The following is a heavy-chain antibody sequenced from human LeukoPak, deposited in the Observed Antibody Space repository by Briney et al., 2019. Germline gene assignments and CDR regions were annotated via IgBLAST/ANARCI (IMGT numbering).Heavy chain of an antibody. V-gene: IGHV3-7*03. Sequence: AGGSLRLSCAASRLTFSNYWMDWVRQAPGKGLEWVANIKQDGSEKNYVDSVKGRFIISRDNAKNSLYLQMNTLRADDTAVYYCARDGFGTGSNWGQGTLVTVSS. CDR1: RLTFSNYW. CDR2: IKQDGSEK. D-gene: IGHD3-16*01. CDR3: ARDGFGTGSN. J-gene: IGHJ4*02.